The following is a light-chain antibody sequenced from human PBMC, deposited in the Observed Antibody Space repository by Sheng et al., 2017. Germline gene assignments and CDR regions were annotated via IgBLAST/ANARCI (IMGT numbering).Light chain of an antibody. CDR1: QSVSSD. J-gene: IGKJ3*01. V-gene: IGKV3-11*01. CDR3: QQRSKWPVT. Sequence: VMTQSPVTLSVSPGERATLSCRASQSVSSDLAWYQQRPGQAPRLLIFGASTRATGIPARFSGSGSGTDFTLTISSLEPEDFAVYYCQQRSKWPVTFGPGTKVDIK. CDR2: GAS.